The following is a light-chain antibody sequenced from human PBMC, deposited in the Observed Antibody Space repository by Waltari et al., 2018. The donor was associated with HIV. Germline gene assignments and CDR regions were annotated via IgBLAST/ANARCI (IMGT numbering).Light chain of an antibody. CDR3: QAWDSHNVI. CDR2: EDV. CDR1: KLGDKY. J-gene: IGLJ2*01. V-gene: IGLV3-1*01. Sequence: SYELTQPPSVSVSPGQTAIITCSGDKLGDKYASWYQQRPGQSPVLVIYEDVTRPSGIPERFSGSNSGNTATLTISGTQAMDESDYYCQAWDSHNVIFGGGTKLTVL.